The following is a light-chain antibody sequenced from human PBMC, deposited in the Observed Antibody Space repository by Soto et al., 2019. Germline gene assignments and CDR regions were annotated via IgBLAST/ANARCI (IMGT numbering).Light chain of an antibody. CDR1: SSDVGGYNY. V-gene: IGLV2-14*03. CDR3: SSYTSSSTLV. Sequence: QSALTQPVSVSGSPGQSITISCTGTSSDVGGYNYVSWYQHHPGKAPKLMIYDVTNRPSGVSDRFSGSKSGNTASLTISGRQAEDEADYYCSSYTSSSTLVFGGGTKLTVL. CDR2: DVT. J-gene: IGLJ2*01.